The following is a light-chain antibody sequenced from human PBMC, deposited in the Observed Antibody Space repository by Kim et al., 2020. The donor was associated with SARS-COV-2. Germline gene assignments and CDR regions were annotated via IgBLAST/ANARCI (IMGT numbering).Light chain of an antibody. CDR1: NTGSKS. Sequence: SYELTQPPSVSVAPGKTARITCGGNNTGSKSVHWYQQKPGQAPVLVIYYDSDRPSGIPERFSGSNSGNTATLTISRVEAGDEADYYCQVWDSSSDHVVFGGGTQLTVL. CDR2: YDS. V-gene: IGLV3-21*04. J-gene: IGLJ2*01. CDR3: QVWDSSSDHVV.